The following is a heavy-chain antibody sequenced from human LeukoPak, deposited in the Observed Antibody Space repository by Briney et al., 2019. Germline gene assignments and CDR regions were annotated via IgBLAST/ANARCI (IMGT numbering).Heavy chain of an antibody. J-gene: IGHJ4*02. V-gene: IGHV1-8*01. CDR3: ARGTPYCTSASCYNF. Sequence: GASVKVSCKASGYTFTSYDINWVRQATGQGLEWMGWMNPNSGNTGYAQKFQGRVTMTRDTSIDTAYMELKSLRSEDTAVYYCARGTPYCTSASCYNFWGQGTLVTVSS. CDR2: MNPNSGNT. D-gene: IGHD2-2*02. CDR1: GYTFTSYD.